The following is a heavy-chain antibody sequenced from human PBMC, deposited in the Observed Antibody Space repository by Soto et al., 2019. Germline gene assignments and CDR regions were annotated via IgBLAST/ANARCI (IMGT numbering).Heavy chain of an antibody. CDR3: AHRSYYGSGSYSGWFDP. J-gene: IGHJ5*02. Sequence: QITLKESGPTLVKPTQTLTLTCTFSGFSLSTSGVGVGWIRQPPGKALEWLALIYWDDDKRYSPSLKSRLTLTKETSKNQVVLTMTNTDPVDTATYYCAHRSYYGSGSYSGWFDPWGQGTLVTVSS. V-gene: IGHV2-5*02. D-gene: IGHD3-10*01. CDR2: IYWDDDK. CDR1: GFSLSTSGVG.